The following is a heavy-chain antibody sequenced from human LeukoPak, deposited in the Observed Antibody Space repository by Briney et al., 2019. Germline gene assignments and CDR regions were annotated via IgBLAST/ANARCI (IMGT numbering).Heavy chain of an antibody. J-gene: IGHJ4*02. D-gene: IGHD3-22*01. CDR3: ARVTGYMIEDYFDY. Sequence: SETLSLTCAVYGGSFSGYYWSWIRQPPGKGLEWIGEINHSGSTNYNPSLKSRVTISVDTSKNQFSLRLSSVTAADTAVYYCARVTGYMIEDYFDYWGQGTLVTVSS. CDR1: GGSFSGYY. CDR2: INHSGST. V-gene: IGHV4-34*01.